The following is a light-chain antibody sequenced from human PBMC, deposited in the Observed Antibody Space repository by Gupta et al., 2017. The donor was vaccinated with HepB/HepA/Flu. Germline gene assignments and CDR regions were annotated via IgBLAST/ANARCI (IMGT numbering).Light chain of an antibody. CDR2: ANY. V-gene: IGLV1-40*01. CDR3: HSYDNSLSGWV. Sequence: QSVLTQPPSLSGAPGQRVTISCSGSNSNIGAGYDVHWYQHLPGTVPKLLIFANYNRPSGVPDRFSGSKSGTSASLAITGLQAEDEGDYYCHSYDNSLSGWVFGGGTKLTVL. CDR1: NSNIGAGYD. J-gene: IGLJ2*01.